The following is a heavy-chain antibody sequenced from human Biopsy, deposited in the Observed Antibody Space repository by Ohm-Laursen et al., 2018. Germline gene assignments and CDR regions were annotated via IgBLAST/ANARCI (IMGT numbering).Heavy chain of an antibody. V-gene: IGHV3-74*01. D-gene: IGHD4-11*01. CDR3: ARGGFFAYSTFDY. J-gene: IGHJ4*02. CDR2: IKRDGTTT. Sequence: GSLRLSCAASGFTFSNYCMHWVRQAPGKGLLWVSRIKRDGTTTDYAESVKGRFTISRDNAKNTLYLQMNSLRAEDTAVYYCARGGFFAYSTFDYWGQGALVTVSS. CDR1: GFTFSNYC.